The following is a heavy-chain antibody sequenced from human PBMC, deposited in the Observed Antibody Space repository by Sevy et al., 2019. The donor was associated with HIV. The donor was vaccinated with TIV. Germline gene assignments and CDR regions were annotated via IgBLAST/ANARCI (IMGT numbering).Heavy chain of an antibody. D-gene: IGHD3-10*01. J-gene: IGHJ4*02. CDR2: TYYRSKWYT. CDR1: GDSVSSNSVS. CDR3: ARVRGSTYCGPYFDL. Sequence: SQTLSLTCAISGDSVSSNSVSWNWIRQSPSRGLEWLGRTYYRSKWYTNYAVSVTSRLTINPDTSKNHFSLQLNSVTPEDTAVYFCARVRGSTYCGPYFDLWGQGILVTVSS. V-gene: IGHV6-1*01.